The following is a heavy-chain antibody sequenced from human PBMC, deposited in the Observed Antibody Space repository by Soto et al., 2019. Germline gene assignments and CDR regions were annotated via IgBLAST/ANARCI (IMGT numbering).Heavy chain of an antibody. Sequence: QVQLQQWGAGLLKPSETLSLNCAVNGGSLSGYYWSWIRQPPGKGLEWIGEIKDGGRTNYSPSLKGPAPISSDTSSNPFSLRLYSVTAADTGVYYCARGQEGVVATHWDQGTLVTVSS. CDR1: GGSLSGYY. CDR3: ARGQEGVVATH. J-gene: IGHJ4*02. D-gene: IGHD5-12*01. CDR2: IKDGGRT. V-gene: IGHV4-34*01.